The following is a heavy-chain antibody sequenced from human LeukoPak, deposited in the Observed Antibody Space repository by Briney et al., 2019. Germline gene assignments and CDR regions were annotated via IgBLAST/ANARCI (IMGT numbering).Heavy chain of an antibody. CDR2: ISSSSSII. V-gene: IGHV3-48*01. Sequence: PGGSLRLSCAASGFTFSRYSMNWVRQAPGKGLEWVSYISSSSSIIYYADSVKGRFTISRDNAKNSLYLQMNSLRVEDTAVYYCARDGYGDYLFDYWGQGTLVTVSS. CDR1: GFTFSRYS. CDR3: ARDGYGDYLFDY. J-gene: IGHJ4*02. D-gene: IGHD4-17*01.